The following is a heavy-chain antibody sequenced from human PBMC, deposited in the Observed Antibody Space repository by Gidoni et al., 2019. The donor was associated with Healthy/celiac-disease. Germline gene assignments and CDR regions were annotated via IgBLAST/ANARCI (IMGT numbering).Heavy chain of an antibody. V-gene: IGHV3-23*01. Sequence: EVQLLESGGGLVQPGGSLRLSCAASGFTFTSYAVSWVRQAPGKGLQWVSGISGSGGSTYYADSVKGRFTISRDNSKNTLYLQMNSLRAEDTAVYYCAKRNWNCESVFDYWGQGTLVTVSA. D-gene: IGHD1-1*01. CDR2: ISGSGGST. CDR1: GFTFTSYA. J-gene: IGHJ4*02. CDR3: AKRNWNCESVFDY.